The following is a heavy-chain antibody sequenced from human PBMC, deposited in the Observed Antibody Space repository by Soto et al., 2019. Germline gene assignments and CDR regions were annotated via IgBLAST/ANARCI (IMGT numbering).Heavy chain of an antibody. CDR1: GGSISSADYY. CDR2: IYYSGST. V-gene: IGHV4-30-4*01. J-gene: IGHJ4*02. CDR3: AYSDNSVIFNY. D-gene: IGHD1-26*01. Sequence: QVQLQESGPGLVKPSQTLSLTCTVSGGSISSADYYWSWIRQPPGKGLEWIGYIYYSGSTYYNPSLKSXGTXSXGTSKNQFSLKLSSVTAADTAVYYCAYSDNSVIFNYWGQGTLVTVSS.